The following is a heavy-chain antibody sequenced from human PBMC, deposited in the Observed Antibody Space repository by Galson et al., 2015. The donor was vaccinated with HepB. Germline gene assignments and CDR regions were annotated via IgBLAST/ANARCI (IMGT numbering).Heavy chain of an antibody. V-gene: IGHV1-69*04. CDR1: RGTFSSYA. CDR2: IIPILGIA. J-gene: IGHJ6*03. CDR3: ARGRRGSGSYYYYYYYYMDV. D-gene: IGHD3-10*01. Sequence: SVKVSCKASRGTFSSYAISWVRQAPGQGLEWIGRIIPILGIANYAQKFQGRVTITADKSTSTAYMELSSLRSEDTAVYYCARGRRGSGSYYYYYYYYMDVWGKGTTVTVSS.